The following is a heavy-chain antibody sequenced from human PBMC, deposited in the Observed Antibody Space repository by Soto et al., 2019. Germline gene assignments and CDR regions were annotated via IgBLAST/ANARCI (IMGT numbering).Heavy chain of an antibody. CDR1: GFTFSTYS. J-gene: IGHJ4*02. CDR2: ISSSGSSR. Sequence: EAQLVESGGGLVKPGGSLSLSCAASGFTFSTYSMNWVRQAPGKGLEGVSSISSSGSSRSYADSVKGRFTISRDNAKNSLYLQMDSLRAEDTAVYYCARGRSINTNMDYWGQGTLVTVSS. CDR3: ARGRSINTNMDY. V-gene: IGHV3-21*01. D-gene: IGHD2-2*01.